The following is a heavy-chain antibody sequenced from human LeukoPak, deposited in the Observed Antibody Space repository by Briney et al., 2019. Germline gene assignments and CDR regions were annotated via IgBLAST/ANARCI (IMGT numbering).Heavy chain of an antibody. Sequence: GGSLRLSCAASGFTFSSYSMNWVRQAPGKGLEWVSSISSSSSYIYYADSVKGRFTISRDNAKNSLYLQMNSLRAEDTAVYYCAKDGDGYSGSRGYYYYYYMDVWGKGTTVTISS. CDR2: ISSSSSYI. D-gene: IGHD6-13*01. V-gene: IGHV3-21*01. CDR3: AKDGDGYSGSRGYYYYYYMDV. CDR1: GFTFSSYS. J-gene: IGHJ6*03.